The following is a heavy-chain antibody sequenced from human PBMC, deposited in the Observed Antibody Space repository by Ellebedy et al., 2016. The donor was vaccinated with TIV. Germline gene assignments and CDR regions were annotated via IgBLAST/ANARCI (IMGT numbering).Heavy chain of an antibody. CDR3: ARAVEFFDY. CDR2: INPGDATT. V-gene: IGHV1-46*01. CDR1: GYTFTNYY. D-gene: IGHD5-24*01. Sequence: ASVKVSCKASGYTFTNYYMHWVRQAPGQGLEWMGIINPGDATTSYAQKFLGRVTVTRDTSTNIVYMELSSLRSEDTAVYYCARAVEFFDYWGQGTLVTVSS. J-gene: IGHJ4*02.